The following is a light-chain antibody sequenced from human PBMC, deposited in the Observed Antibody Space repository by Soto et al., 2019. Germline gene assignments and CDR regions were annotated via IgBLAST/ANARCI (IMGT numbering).Light chain of an antibody. J-gene: IGLJ2*01. CDR2: GNS. Sequence: QSVLTQPPSVSGAPGQRVTISCTGSSSNIGAGYDVHWYQQLPGTAPKLLIYGNSNRPSGVPDRFSGSKSGTSASLAITGLQVEDEDDYYCQSYASSVSGVVVFGGGTKVTVL. CDR1: SSNIGAGYD. CDR3: QSYASSVSGVVV. V-gene: IGLV1-40*01.